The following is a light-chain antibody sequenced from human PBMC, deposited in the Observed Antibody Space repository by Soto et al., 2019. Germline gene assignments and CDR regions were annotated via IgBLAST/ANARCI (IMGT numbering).Light chain of an antibody. V-gene: IGKV1-5*03. CDR1: QSVSIW. J-gene: IGKJ1*01. CDR2: KSS. CDR3: QQFNTSPWT. Sequence: DIQITHSPSTLSASEGDRVTISCRSSQSVSIWLAWYQQKPGRAPKLLIYKSSILESGVPSRFSGSGSGTEFTLTISSLQPDDFATYYCQQFNTSPWTFGQGTKV.